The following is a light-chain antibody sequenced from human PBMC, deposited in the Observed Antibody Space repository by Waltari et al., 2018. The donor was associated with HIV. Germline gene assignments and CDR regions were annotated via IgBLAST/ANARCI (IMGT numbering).Light chain of an antibody. J-gene: IGLJ1*01. CDR2: KSF. CDR1: NSDVGAYHF. CDR3: CAYASTNSPYYI. Sequence: QSALTQPASVSGSPGQSITISCTGTNSDVGAYHFVSWSQQHPGKAPKVLIDKSFHRASGISDRLSASGSGNTASLTITVLQPEDEADYYCCAYASTNSPYYIFGGGTTVT. V-gene: IGLV2-14*01.